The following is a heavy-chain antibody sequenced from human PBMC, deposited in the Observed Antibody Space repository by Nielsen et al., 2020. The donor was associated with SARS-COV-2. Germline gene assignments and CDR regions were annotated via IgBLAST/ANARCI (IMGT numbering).Heavy chain of an antibody. D-gene: IGHD4-17*01. V-gene: IGHV3-9*01. J-gene: IGHJ4*02. CDR2: ISWNSGSI. Sequence: SLKISCAASGFTFDDYAMHWVRQAPGEGLEWVSGISWNSGSIGYADSVKGRFTISRDNAKNSLYLQMNSLRAEDTAVYYCARDPDYGDYVRDYWGQGTLVTVSS. CDR1: GFTFDDYA. CDR3: ARDPDYGDYVRDY.